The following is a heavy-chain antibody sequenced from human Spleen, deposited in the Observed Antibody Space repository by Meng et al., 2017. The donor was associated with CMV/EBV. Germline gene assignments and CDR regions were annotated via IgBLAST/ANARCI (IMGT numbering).Heavy chain of an antibody. D-gene: IGHD2-15*01. CDR1: GYTFTGHY. Sequence: ASVKVSCKSSGYTFTGHYIHWVRQAPGQGLEWMGWINPSSGFTNYAQKFQGRVTITKDTSLTTTYMDVSRLTSDDTDMYYCARGSEDFVVEPPTVWSDFWGQGTMVTVSS. CDR2: INPSSGFT. V-gene: IGHV1-2*02. J-gene: IGHJ4*02. CDR3: ARGSEDFVVEPPTVWSDF.